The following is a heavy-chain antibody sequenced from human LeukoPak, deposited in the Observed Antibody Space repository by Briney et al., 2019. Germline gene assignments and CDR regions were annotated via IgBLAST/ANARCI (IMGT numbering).Heavy chain of an antibody. Sequence: GGSLRLSCAASGFTFSSYAMSWVRQAPGKGLEWVSSISDSGRDTYYADSVKGRFTISRDNSKNTLYVQMTSLRAEDTAVDYCAKDESGSCSSARCYKWFDPWGQGTLVTVSS. J-gene: IGHJ5*02. CDR2: ISDSGRDT. D-gene: IGHD2-2*02. V-gene: IGHV3-23*01. CDR3: AKDESGSCSSARCYKWFDP. CDR1: GFTFSSYA.